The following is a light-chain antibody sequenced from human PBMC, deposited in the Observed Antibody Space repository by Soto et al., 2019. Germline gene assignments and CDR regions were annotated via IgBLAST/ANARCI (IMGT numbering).Light chain of an antibody. J-gene: IGKJ4*01. CDR1: QSIGDY. CDR2: DGS. Sequence: IVLTQSPATLSLSPGEGATLSCRASQSIGDYVAWFQQKPGQAPRLLIYDGSNRAVGIPARFSGSASGTDSTLPISSREPEDFAVYYCQQRSAWPLTVGGGTRVEI. CDR3: QQRSAWPLT. V-gene: IGKV3-11*01.